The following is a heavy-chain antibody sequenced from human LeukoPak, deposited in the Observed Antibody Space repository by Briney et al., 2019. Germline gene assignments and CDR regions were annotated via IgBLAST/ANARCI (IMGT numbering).Heavy chain of an antibody. CDR3: ARDIQGDDAFDF. Sequence: PSQTLSLTCAISGDSVPSNNAAWNWIRQSPSRGLEWLGRTYYRSKWYSEYVVSVKSRITINADASKNQFSLQLNSVTPEDTAVYYCARDIQGDDAFDFWGQGTMVTVSS. D-gene: IGHD2-21*01. J-gene: IGHJ3*01. V-gene: IGHV6-1*01. CDR2: TYYRSKWYS. CDR1: GDSVPSNNAA.